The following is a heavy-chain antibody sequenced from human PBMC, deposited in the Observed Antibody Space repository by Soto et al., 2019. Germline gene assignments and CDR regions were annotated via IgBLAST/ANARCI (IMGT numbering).Heavy chain of an antibody. CDR2: IYFRGGT. J-gene: IGHJ4*01. CDR1: GGSIPRGTYY. V-gene: IGHV4-39*01. CDR3: ASVTSGEPPDF. Sequence: QQQLPESGPGLVKSAEPLSLTCSVSGGSIPRGTYYWGWIRHPPGKLLEWIGSIYFRGGTSYNPYLKSRVRISGDTSNNLFSRRLTLVPAADPGVNDCASVTSGEPPDFWGHGTLVNVA. D-gene: IGHD6-19*01.